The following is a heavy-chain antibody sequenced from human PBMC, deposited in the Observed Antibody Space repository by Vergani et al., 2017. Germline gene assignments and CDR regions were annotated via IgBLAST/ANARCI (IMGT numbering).Heavy chain of an antibody. CDR1: GGSFSGYY. CDR3: ARGQLVRIGTKRYYMDV. D-gene: IGHD6-6*01. V-gene: IGHV4-34*01. J-gene: IGHJ6*03. Sequence: QVQLQQWGAGLLKPSETLSLTCAVYGGSFSGYYWSWIRQPPGKGLEWIGEINHSGSTNYNPSLKSRVTISVDTSKNQFSLKLSSVTAADTAVYYWARGQLVRIGTKRYYMDVWGKGTTVTVSS. CDR2: INHSGST.